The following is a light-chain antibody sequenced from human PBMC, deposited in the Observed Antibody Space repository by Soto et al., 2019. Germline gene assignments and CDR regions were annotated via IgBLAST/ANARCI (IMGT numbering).Light chain of an antibody. V-gene: IGKV3-15*01. CDR1: QSVSIR. J-gene: IGKJ5*01. CDR3: QQSNDWRSIT. Sequence: EIIMTQSPDILSVSPWERATLSCRASQSVSIRVAWYQQRPGQAPRLLIFDASTRVTGIPARFSGSGSGTEFTLSISSLQSEDSAVYYCQQSNDWRSITFGQGTRLEI. CDR2: DAS.